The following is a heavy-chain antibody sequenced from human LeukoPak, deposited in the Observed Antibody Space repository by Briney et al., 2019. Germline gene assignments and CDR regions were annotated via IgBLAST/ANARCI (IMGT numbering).Heavy chain of an antibody. CDR2: ISWDGGST. Sequence: GGSLRLSCAASGFTFDDYTMHWVRQAPGKGLEWVSLISWDGGSTYYADSVKGRFTISRDNSKNSLYLQMNSLRTEDTALYYCAKADSDGDTIFGVLYGMDVWGQGTTVTVSS. V-gene: IGHV3-43*01. CDR3: AKADSDGDTIFGVLYGMDV. J-gene: IGHJ6*02. CDR1: GFTFDDYT. D-gene: IGHD3-3*01.